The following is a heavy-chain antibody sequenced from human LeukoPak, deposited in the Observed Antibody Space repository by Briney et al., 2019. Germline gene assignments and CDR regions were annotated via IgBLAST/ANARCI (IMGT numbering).Heavy chain of an antibody. Sequence: PSQTLSLTCTVSGGSVSSSSYYWSWIRQPAGKGLEWIGRIYTSGSTNYNPSLKSRVTISADTSKNQFSLKLSSVTAADTAVYYCASCHNFGYYYYYMDVWGKGTTVTVSS. CDR3: ASCHNFGYYYYYMDV. J-gene: IGHJ6*03. CDR2: IYTSGST. CDR1: GGSVSSSSYY. D-gene: IGHD3-10*01. V-gene: IGHV4-61*02.